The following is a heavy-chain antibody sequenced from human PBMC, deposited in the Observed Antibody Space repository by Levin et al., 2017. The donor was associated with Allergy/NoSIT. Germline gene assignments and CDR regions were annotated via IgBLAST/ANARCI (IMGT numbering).Heavy chain of an antibody. J-gene: IGHJ4*02. CDR1: GFTFSSHA. V-gene: IGHV3-23*01. Sequence: GGSLRLSCAATGFTFSSHAMNWVRQAPGKGLEWVSAISGSGYTTNYAGSVEGRFTISRDNSQNMLYLQMDHLRVEDTAVYYGANCAAEGDWGQGTLVTVSS. CDR2: ISGSGYTT. D-gene: IGHD6-25*01. CDR3: ANCAAEGD.